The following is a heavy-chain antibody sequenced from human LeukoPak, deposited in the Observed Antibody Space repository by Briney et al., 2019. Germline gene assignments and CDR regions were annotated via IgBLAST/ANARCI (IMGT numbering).Heavy chain of an antibody. V-gene: IGHV3-30*02. CDR2: IWHDGSHK. Sequence: GGSLRLSCAASGFSFDTYAMHWVRQAPGQGLEWVALIWHDGSHKFYSNSVRGQFTISRDNSKNTLYLLMNSLRAEDTAVYYCAKDRDMVRGENYFDYWGQGTLVTVSS. J-gene: IGHJ4*02. CDR3: AKDRDMVRGENYFDY. CDR1: GFSFDTYA. D-gene: IGHD3-10*01.